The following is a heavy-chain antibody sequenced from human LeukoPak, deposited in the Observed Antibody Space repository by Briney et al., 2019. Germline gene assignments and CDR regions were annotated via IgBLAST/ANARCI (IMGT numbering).Heavy chain of an antibody. V-gene: IGHV4-61*02. CDR3: AREHSSGWYIIDY. D-gene: IGHD6-13*01. CDR2: IYTSGST. Sequence: PSETLSLTCTVSGGSISSGSYYWSWIRQPAGKGLEWIGRIYTSGSTNYNPSLKSRVTISVDTSKNQFSLKLSSVTAADTAVYYCAREHSSGWYIIDYWGQGTLVTVSS. CDR1: GGSISSGSYY. J-gene: IGHJ4*02.